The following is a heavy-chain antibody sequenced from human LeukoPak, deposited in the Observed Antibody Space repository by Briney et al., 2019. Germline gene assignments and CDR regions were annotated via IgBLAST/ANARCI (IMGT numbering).Heavy chain of an antibody. CDR1: GYSISSGYY. Sequence: SETLSLTCTVSGYSISSGYYWAWIRQPPGKGLQWIGNIYHSGNTYYNPSLKSRVSISVDTSKNQFSLRLTSVTAADTAVYYCARDVLTIFGVVTYFDYWGQGTLVTVSS. CDR3: ARDVLTIFGVVTYFDY. V-gene: IGHV4-38-2*02. J-gene: IGHJ4*02. D-gene: IGHD3-3*01. CDR2: IYHSGNT.